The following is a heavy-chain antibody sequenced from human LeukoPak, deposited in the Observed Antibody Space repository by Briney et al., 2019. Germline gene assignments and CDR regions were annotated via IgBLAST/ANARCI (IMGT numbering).Heavy chain of an antibody. D-gene: IGHD3-10*01. V-gene: IGHV1-69*13. Sequence: ASVKVSCKASGGTFSSYAISWVRQAPGQGLEWMGGIIPIFGTANYAQKFQGRVTITADESTSTAYMEPSSLRSEDTAVYYCARDYYGSEETGEYWGQGTLVTVSS. J-gene: IGHJ4*02. CDR1: GGTFSSYA. CDR2: IIPIFGTA. CDR3: ARDYYGSEETGEY.